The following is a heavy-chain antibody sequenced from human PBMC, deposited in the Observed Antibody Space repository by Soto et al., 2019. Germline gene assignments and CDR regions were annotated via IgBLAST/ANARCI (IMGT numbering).Heavy chain of an antibody. CDR2: VYYSGTT. D-gene: IGHD4-17*01. J-gene: IGHJ4*02. CDR3: ARTTAVPNTLRSRYFFDY. V-gene: IGHV4-59*01. CDR1: GGSMSSYY. Sequence: SETLSLTCTVSGGSMSSYYWSWIRRPAGKGLEWIGYVYYSGTTNYNPSLKSRVTISVDLSKNQFSLRLSSVTTADTALYYCARTTAVPNTLRSRYFFDYWGQGTLVTVSS.